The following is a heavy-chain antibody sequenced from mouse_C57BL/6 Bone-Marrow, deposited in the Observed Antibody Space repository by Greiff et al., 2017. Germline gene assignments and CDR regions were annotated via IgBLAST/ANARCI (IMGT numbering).Heavy chain of an antibody. CDR1: GYTFTNYW. J-gene: IGHJ3*01. V-gene: IGHV1-63*01. Sequence: QVQLQQSGAELVRPGTSVKMSCKASGYTFTNYWIGWAKQRPGPGLEWIGDIYPGGGYTNYNEKFKGQATLTVDKSSCTAYLQYRRLKSEDADNYDSANCGYGEGFAYWGQGTLVTVSA. CDR3: ANCGYGEGFAY. D-gene: IGHD2-2*01. CDR2: IYPGGGYT.